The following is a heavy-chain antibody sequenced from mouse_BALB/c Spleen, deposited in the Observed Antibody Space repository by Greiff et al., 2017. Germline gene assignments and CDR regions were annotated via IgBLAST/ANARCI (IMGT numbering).Heavy chain of an antibody. D-gene: IGHD1-1*01. CDR3: ARDYYGSSYEGYYAMDY. Sequence: EVQLVESGGGLVQPGGSLRLSCATSGFTFTDYYMSWVRQPPGKALEWLGFIRNKANGYTTEYSVSVKGRFTISRDNSQSILYLQMNTLRAEDSATYYCARDYYGSSYEGYYAMDYWGQGTSVTVSS. CDR1: GFTFTDYY. J-gene: IGHJ4*01. V-gene: IGHV7-3*02. CDR2: IRNKANGYTT.